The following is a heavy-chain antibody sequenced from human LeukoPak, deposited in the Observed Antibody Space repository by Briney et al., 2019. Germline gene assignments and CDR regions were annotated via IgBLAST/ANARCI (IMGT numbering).Heavy chain of an antibody. CDR3: ARDGYGSGSYYY. V-gene: IGHV4-31*02. D-gene: IGHD3-10*01. Sequence: WIGYIYYTGTTYYNPSLKSRVTISVDTSKNQFSLKLSSVTAADTAVYYCARDGYGSGSYYYWGQGTLVTVSS. J-gene: IGHJ4*02. CDR2: IYYTGTT.